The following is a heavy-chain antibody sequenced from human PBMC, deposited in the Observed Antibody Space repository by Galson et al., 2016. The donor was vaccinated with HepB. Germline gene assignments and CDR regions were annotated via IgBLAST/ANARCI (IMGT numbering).Heavy chain of an antibody. D-gene: IGHD3-10*01. Sequence: SVKVSCKASGGPFSSYAFSWVRQAPGQGLEWMGGIIPIFGTANYAQKFQGRVTITADKSTKTVYMQLSSLRSEDTAVYYCTRDPGAGRGSESDWDWGQGTLVTVSS. CDR1: GGPFSSYA. V-gene: IGHV1-69*06. CDR3: TRDPGAGRGSESDWD. J-gene: IGHJ4*01. CDR2: IIPIFGTA.